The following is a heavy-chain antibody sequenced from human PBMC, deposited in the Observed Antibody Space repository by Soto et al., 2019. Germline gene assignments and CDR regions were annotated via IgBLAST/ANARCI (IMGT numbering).Heavy chain of an antibody. Sequence: GGSLRLSCAASGFTFSSYAMSWVRQAPGKGLEWVSAISGSGGSTYYADSVKGRFTISRDNSKNTLYLQMNSLRAEDTAVYYCAKDRDFWSGYWSPLDYWGQGTLVTVSS. D-gene: IGHD3-3*01. CDR1: GFTFSSYA. CDR3: AKDRDFWSGYWSPLDY. J-gene: IGHJ4*02. CDR2: ISGSGGST. V-gene: IGHV3-23*01.